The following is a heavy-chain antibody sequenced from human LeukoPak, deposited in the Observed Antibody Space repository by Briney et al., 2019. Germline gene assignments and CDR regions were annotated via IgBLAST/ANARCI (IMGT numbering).Heavy chain of an antibody. V-gene: IGHV1-2*02. CDR1: GYTFTDYY. D-gene: IGHD5-12*01. J-gene: IGHJ4*02. CDR3: EKEGGGSRYVIFDY. Sequence: ASVKVSCKASGYTFTDYYIHWVRQAPGQGLEWMGWIIPDSGDTNYAQKFQGRVTMTRDTSISTAHMELSRLRSDDTDVYSCEKEGGGSRYVIFDYWGQGTLVTVSS. CDR2: IIPDSGDT.